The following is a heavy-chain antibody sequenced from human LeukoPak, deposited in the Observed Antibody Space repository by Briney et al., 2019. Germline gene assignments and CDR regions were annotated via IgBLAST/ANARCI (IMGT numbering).Heavy chain of an antibody. CDR3: ARNVLPTNWFDP. Sequence: SVKVSCKASGGTFTRYAISWVRQAPGQGLEWMGGIIPIFGTTNYAQKFQGRVTIIADESTSTAYMELSSLRSEDTAVYYCARNVLPTNWFDPWGQGTLVTVSS. D-gene: IGHD3-10*01. J-gene: IGHJ5*02. CDR2: IIPIFGTT. CDR1: GGTFTRYA. V-gene: IGHV1-69*13.